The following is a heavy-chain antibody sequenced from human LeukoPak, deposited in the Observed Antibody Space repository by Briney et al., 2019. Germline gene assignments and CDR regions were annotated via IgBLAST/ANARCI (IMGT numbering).Heavy chain of an antibody. D-gene: IGHD4-17*01. V-gene: IGHV4-59*01. CDR2: IYYSGST. CDR3: ARGTPYGDFDY. J-gene: IGHJ4*02. Sequence: SETLSLTCTVSGGSISSYYWSWIRQPPGKGVEWIGYIYYSGSTNYNPSLKSRVTISVDTSKNQFSLKLSSVTAADTAVYYCARGTPYGDFDYWGQGTLVTISS. CDR1: GGSISSYY.